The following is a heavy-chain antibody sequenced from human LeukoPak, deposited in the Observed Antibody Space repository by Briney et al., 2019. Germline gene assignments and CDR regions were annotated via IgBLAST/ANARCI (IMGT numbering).Heavy chain of an antibody. CDR2: INHNGST. D-gene: IGHD2-15*01. CDR1: GVSISSGSYY. V-gene: IGHV4-39*07. CDR3: ARTIGYCSGGSCYSGYYYYYMDV. Sequence: PSETLSLTCTVSGVSISSGSYYWSWIRQPPGKGLEWNGEINHNGSTNYNPSLKSRVTISVDTSKNQFSLKLSSVTAADTAVYYCARTIGYCSGGSCYSGYYYYYMDVWGKGTTVTVSS. J-gene: IGHJ6*03.